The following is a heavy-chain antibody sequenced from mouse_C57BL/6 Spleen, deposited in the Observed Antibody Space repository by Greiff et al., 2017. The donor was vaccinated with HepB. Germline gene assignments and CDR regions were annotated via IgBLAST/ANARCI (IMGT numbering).Heavy chain of an antibody. J-gene: IGHJ4*01. Sequence: VKLMESGPGLVQPSQSLSITCTVSGFSLTSYGVHWVRQSPGKGLEWLGVIWSGGSTDYNAAFISRLSISKDNSKSQVFFKMNSLQADDTAIYYCATSTMVTTSAMDYWGQGTSVTVSS. V-gene: IGHV2-2*01. CDR2: IWSGGST. CDR3: ATSTMVTTSAMDY. CDR1: GFSLTSYG. D-gene: IGHD2-2*01.